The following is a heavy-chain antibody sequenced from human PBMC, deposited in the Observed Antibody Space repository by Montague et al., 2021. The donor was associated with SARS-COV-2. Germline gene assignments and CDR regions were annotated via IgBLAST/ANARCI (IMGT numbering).Heavy chain of an antibody. J-gene: IGHJ6*02. Sequence: SLRLSCAASGFTFSSYEMNWVSQAPGKGLEWVSYISSSGSTIYYADSVKGRFTISRDNAKNSLYLQMNSLRAEDTAVYYCARDLPLIIMVRGVTFGYYGMDVWGQGTTVTVSS. D-gene: IGHD3-10*01. V-gene: IGHV3-48*03. CDR3: ARDLPLIIMVRGVTFGYYGMDV. CDR2: ISSSGSTI. CDR1: GFTFSSYE.